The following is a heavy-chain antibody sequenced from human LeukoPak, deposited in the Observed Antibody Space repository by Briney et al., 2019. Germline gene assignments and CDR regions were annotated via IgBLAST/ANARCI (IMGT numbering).Heavy chain of an antibody. CDR3: ARDPPGTTAFDL. Sequence: GASVKVSCKASGYIFIDYYMHWVRQAPGQGLEWMGWINPKSDGTKYAQNFQGRVTMTWDTSISTAYMEVSRLTSDDTAMFYCARDPPGTTAFDLWGQGTMVTVSS. J-gene: IGHJ3*01. V-gene: IGHV1-2*02. D-gene: IGHD1-1*01. CDR1: GYIFIDYY. CDR2: INPKSDGT.